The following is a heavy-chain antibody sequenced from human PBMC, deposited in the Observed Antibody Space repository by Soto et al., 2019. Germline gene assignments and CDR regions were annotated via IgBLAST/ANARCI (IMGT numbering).Heavy chain of an antibody. Sequence: SETLSLTCAVYGGSFSGYYWNWIRQPPGKGLEWIGEINHSGSTNYNPSLKSRVTISVDTSKDQFSLKLGSVTAADTAVYYCARGKGGSTAARIGWFDPWGQGTLVTVSS. D-gene: IGHD6-6*01. CDR1: GGSFSGYY. J-gene: IGHJ5*02. CDR2: INHSGST. V-gene: IGHV4-34*01. CDR3: ARGKGGSTAARIGWFDP.